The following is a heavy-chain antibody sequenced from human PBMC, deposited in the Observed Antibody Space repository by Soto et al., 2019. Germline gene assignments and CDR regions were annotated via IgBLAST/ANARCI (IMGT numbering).Heavy chain of an antibody. Sequence: QVQLQESGPGLVKPAETLSLNCTVSGGPISSYYWSCIRQSPGKALEWIGYIYYSGSTNSNPSLKSRVTISVDTSKNQFSLELSSVTAADTAVYYCARGSSGWRPRLDYWGQGTLVSVSS. V-gene: IGHV4-59*01. CDR3: ARGSSGWRPRLDY. D-gene: IGHD6-19*01. CDR2: IYYSGST. CDR1: GGPISSYY. J-gene: IGHJ4*02.